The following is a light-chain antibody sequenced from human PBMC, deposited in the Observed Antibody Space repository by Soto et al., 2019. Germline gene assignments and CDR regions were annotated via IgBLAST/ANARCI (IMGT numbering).Light chain of an antibody. CDR3: QQYGTSRWT. CDR2: GAS. CDR1: QSVSGTY. Sequence: EIVLTQSPGTLSLSPGERATLSCRASQSVSGTYLAWYQQKPGQAPRLLIYGASSRATGIPDRFSGSGSGTDFTLTISGLEPEDFAVYYCQQYGTSRWTFGQGTKVEIK. J-gene: IGKJ1*01. V-gene: IGKV3-20*01.